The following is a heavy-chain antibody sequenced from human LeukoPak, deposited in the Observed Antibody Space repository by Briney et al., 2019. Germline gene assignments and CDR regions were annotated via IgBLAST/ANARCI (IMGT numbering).Heavy chain of an antibody. CDR3: ARGERLGPDI. V-gene: IGHV4-59*01. CDR1: GGSISGYY. CDR2: IFYSGTT. D-gene: IGHD3-16*01. J-gene: IGHJ3*02. Sequence: SETLSLICTVSGGSISGYYWSWIRQSPGKGLEWIGYIFYSGTTNYNPSFKSRVTISIDSPKNQFSLKLTSVTAADTAVYYCARGERLGPDIWGQGTMVTVSS.